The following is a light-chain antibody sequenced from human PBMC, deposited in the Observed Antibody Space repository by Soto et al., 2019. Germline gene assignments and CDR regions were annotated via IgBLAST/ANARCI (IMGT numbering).Light chain of an antibody. CDR2: GAS. Sequence: EIVMTQSPATLSVSPGERATLSCRASQSVSSNLAWYQQKPGQAPRLLIYGASTRSTGIPARFSGSGSGTEFTLTISSLQSEDVAVYYCQQYRGTFGQGTKLEIK. CDR3: QQYRGT. V-gene: IGKV3-15*01. CDR1: QSVSSN. J-gene: IGKJ2*01.